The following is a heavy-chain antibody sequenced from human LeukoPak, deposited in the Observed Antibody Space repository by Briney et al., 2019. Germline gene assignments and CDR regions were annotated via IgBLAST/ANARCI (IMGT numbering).Heavy chain of an antibody. CDR2: ISYDGSNK. Sequence: GRSLRLSCAASGFTFSSYGMHWVRPAPGKGLEGVAVISYDGSNKYYADSVKGRFTSARDNSKNTLYLQMNSLRAEDTAVYYCAKDGGGGTTSYYYYGMDVWGQGTTVTVSS. CDR3: AKDGGGGTTSYYYYGMDV. V-gene: IGHV3-30*18. D-gene: IGHD1-14*01. J-gene: IGHJ6*02. CDR1: GFTFSSYG.